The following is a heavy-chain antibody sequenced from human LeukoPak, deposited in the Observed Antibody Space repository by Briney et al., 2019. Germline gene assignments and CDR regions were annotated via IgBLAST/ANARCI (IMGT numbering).Heavy chain of an antibody. CDR1: GFSLSTSGVS. D-gene: IGHD6-19*01. CDR3: AHRLRDSSGWPYFDY. J-gene: IGHJ4*02. V-gene: IGHV2-5*02. CDR2: IYWDDDK. Sequence: SGPTLVKPTQTLTLTCSFSGFSLSTSGVSVGWIRQPPGKALEWLALIYWDDDKRYSPSLKSRLTITKDTSKNQVVLTMTNMDPVDTATYYCAHRLRDSSGWPYFDYWGQGTLVTVSS.